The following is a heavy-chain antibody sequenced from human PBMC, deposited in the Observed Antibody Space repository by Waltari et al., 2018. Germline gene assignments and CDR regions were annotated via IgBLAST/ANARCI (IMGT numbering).Heavy chain of an antibody. CDR1: GGSFSGYS. CDR2: FNHSEST. V-gene: IGHV4-34*01. Sequence: QVQLQQWGAGLCKPSEPLSLPCVVYGGSFSGYSWSWFRHPPGTGLGWIGEFNHSESTNYNPSLKSRVTISVDTSKNQFSLKLSSVTAADTAVYYCARGRHVLRFLEWSIVGGLDYWGQGTLVTVSS. CDR3: ARGRHVLRFLEWSIVGGLDY. D-gene: IGHD3-3*01. J-gene: IGHJ4*02.